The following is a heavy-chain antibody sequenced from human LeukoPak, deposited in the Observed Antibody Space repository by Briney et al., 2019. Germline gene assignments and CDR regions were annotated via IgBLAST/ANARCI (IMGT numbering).Heavy chain of an antibody. CDR2: IYYRGST. J-gene: IGHJ4*02. D-gene: IGHD3-10*01. CDR1: GGSISSYY. CDR3: ARHSGSGFDY. Sequence: SETLSLTCTVSGGSISSYYWSWIRQPPGKGLEWIGYIYYRGSTNYNPSLKSRVTISVATSKNQFSLKLSSVTAADTAVYYCARHSGSGFDYWGQGTLVTVSS. V-gene: IGHV4-59*08.